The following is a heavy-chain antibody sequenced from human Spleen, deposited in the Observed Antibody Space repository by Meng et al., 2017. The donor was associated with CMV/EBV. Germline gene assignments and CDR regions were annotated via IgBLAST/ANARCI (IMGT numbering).Heavy chain of an antibody. CDR3: ARDLRGATY. D-gene: IGHD1-26*01. Sequence: GGSLRLSCAASGFTVSTYSMNWVRQAPGKGLEWVSSISSSGSYKYYSDSVKGRFTISRDNAKNSLYLQMNSLRAEDTAVYYCARDLRGATYWGQGTLVTVSS. CDR1: GFTVSTYS. CDR2: ISSSGSYK. V-gene: IGHV3-21*04. J-gene: IGHJ4*02.